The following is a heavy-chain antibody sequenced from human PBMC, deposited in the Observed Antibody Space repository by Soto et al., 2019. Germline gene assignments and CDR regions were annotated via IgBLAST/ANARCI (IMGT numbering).Heavy chain of an antibody. Sequence: ALSLSSAVTGGAFNSDDYSWSWIRQPPGKGLEWIGYIYQSGSSYYNPSLKSRVTILVDRSMKQFSLRLRSVTAVDTAVYYCARGGVYCSGGGCSWFDPWGQATPAPVSP. CDR2: IYQSGSS. CDR1: GGAFNSDDYS. CDR3: ARGGVYCSGGGCSWFDP. J-gene: IGHJ5*02. V-gene: IGHV4-30-2*01. D-gene: IGHD2-15*01.